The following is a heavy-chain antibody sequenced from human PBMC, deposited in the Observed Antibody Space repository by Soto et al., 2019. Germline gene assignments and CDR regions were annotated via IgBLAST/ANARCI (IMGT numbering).Heavy chain of an antibody. CDR3: AKGESVNELLWFGETPALLVENWFDP. D-gene: IGHD3-10*01. Sequence: GGSLRLSCAASGFTFSSYGMHWVRQAPGKGLEWVAVISYDGSNKYYADSVKGRFTISRDNSKNTLYLQMNSLRAEDTAVYYCAKGESVNELLWFGETPALLVENWFDPWGQGTLVTVSS. CDR2: ISYDGSNK. V-gene: IGHV3-30*18. CDR1: GFTFSSYG. J-gene: IGHJ5*02.